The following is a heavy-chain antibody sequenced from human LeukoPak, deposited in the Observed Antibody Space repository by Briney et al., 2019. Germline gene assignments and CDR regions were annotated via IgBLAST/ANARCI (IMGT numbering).Heavy chain of an antibody. CDR3: ARGRGWGYYFDY. D-gene: IGHD3-16*01. CDR2: IIPIFGTA. V-gene: IGHV1-69*13. Sequence: ASVKVSCKASGYTFTSYGISWVRQAPGQGLEWMGGIIPIFGTANYAQKFQGRVTITADESTSTAYMELSSLRSEDTAVYYCARGRGWGYYFDYWGQGTLVTVSS. CDR1: GYTFTSYG. J-gene: IGHJ4*02.